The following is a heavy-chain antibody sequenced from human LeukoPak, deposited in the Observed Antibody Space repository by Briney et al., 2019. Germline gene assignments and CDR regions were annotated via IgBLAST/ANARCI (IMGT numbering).Heavy chain of an antibody. CDR2: IRYDGSNK. CDR3: AKGGGSGWYGFFDY. V-gene: IGHV3-30*02. D-gene: IGHD6-19*01. Sequence: GGSLRLSCAASGFTFTNYGMHWVRQAPGKGLEWVTFIRYDGSNKYYADSVKGRFTISRDNSKNTLYLQMNSLRAEDTAVYNCAKGGGSGWYGFFDYWGQGTLVTVSS. J-gene: IGHJ4*02. CDR1: GFTFTNYG.